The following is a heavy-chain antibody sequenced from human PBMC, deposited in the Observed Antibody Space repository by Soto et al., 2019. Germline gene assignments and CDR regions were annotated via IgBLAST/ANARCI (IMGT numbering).Heavy chain of an antibody. CDR3: VREGGGWYSGGSFDF. Sequence: EVQLLDSGGILVGPGGSLRLSCAASGFTFNNYAMNWVRQAPGKGLEWVSAISGSGGSAYYADSVQGRFIITRDNSTNTVFLQLSNLGAGDAAIYYCVREGGGWYSGGSFDFWGRGTMFTVSS. J-gene: IGHJ3*01. V-gene: IGHV3-23*01. CDR2: ISGSGGSA. D-gene: IGHD2-15*01. CDR1: GFTFNNYA.